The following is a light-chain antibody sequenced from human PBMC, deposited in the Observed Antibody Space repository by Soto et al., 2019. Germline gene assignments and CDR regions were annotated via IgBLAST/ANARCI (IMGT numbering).Light chain of an antibody. CDR1: QSISSW. CDR3: QQYNSYSGWT. Sequence: DIQMTQSLSTLSASVGDRVTITCRATQSISSWLAWYQQKPGKAPKLLIYDASSLESGVPSRFSGSGSGTKFTLTISSLQPDYFATYYCQQYNSYSGWTFGQGTKV. V-gene: IGKV1-5*01. CDR2: DAS. J-gene: IGKJ1*01.